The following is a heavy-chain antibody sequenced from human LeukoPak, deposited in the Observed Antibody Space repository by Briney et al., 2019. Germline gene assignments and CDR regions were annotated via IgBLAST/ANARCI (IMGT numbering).Heavy chain of an antibody. V-gene: IGHV4-34*01. CDR2: INHSGST. Sequence: TENRSISCAVYGGSLRGDYWSWIRHPAGKGLKRIGEINHSGSTNYNPSLKSRVTVSVDTSKNQFSLKLSSVTAADTAVYYCARDVVKYYYSSGFNWFDPWGQGTLVTVSS. D-gene: IGHD6-25*01. CDR3: ARDVVKYYYSSGFNWFDP. CDR1: GGSLRGDY. J-gene: IGHJ5*02.